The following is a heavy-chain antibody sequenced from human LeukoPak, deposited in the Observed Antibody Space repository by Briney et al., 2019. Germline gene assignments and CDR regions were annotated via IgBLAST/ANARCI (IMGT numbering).Heavy chain of an antibody. J-gene: IGHJ4*02. V-gene: IGHV3-30-3*02. CDR2: ISYDGSNK. CDR1: GFTFSSYA. Sequence: GGSLRLSCAASGFTFSSYAMHWVRQAPGKGLEWVAVISYDGSNKYYADSVKGRFTISRDNSKNTLYLQMNSLRAEDTAVYYCAKILPPGLAAAAPFDYWGQGTLVTVSS. CDR3: AKILPPGLAAAAPFDY. D-gene: IGHD6-13*01.